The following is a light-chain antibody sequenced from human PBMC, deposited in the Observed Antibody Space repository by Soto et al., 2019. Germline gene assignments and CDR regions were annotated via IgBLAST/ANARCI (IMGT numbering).Light chain of an antibody. CDR2: EVS. CDR1: SSDVGGYDY. CDR3: CSYTRATTLV. J-gene: IGLJ1*01. Sequence: QSVLTQPASVSGSPGQSITISCTGTSSDVGGYDYVSWYQHHPGKAPKLLIFEVSYRPSGISYRFSGSKSGITASLTISGLQSEDEADYYCCSYTRATTLVFGTGTKLPVL. V-gene: IGLV2-14*01.